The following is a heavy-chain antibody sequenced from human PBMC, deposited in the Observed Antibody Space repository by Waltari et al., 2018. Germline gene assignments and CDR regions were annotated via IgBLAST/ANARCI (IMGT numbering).Heavy chain of an antibody. CDR2: IYTSGST. CDR1: GGSISSGSYY. J-gene: IGHJ4*02. CDR3: ARVYDFWSGYFDY. Sequence: QVQLQESGPGLVKPSQTLSLTCTVSGGSISSGSYYWSWIRQPAGKGLGWIGRIYTSGSTNYNPSLKSRVTISVDTSKNQFSLKLSSVTAADTAVYYCARVYDFWSGYFDYWGQGTLVTVSS. D-gene: IGHD3-3*01. V-gene: IGHV4-61*02.